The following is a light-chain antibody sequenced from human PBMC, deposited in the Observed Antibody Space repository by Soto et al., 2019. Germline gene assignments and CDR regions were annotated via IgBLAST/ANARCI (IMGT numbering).Light chain of an antibody. J-gene: IGLJ2*01. CDR2: RTN. CDR3: ATWDDSLGGVV. CDR1: SSNIGSNY. V-gene: IGLV1-47*01. Sequence: QSVLTQPPSASGTPGQRVTISCSGISSNIGSNYIYWYQHLPGTAPKLLIYRTNQRPSGVPDRFSGSKSGTSASLAISGLRSADEANYYCATWDDSLGGVVFGGGTKLTVL.